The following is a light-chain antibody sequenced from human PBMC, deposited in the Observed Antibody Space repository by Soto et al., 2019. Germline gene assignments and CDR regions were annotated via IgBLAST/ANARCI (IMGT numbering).Light chain of an antibody. CDR3: AAWDVSLVV. Sequence: QSVVTQPPSASGTPGLRVTISCSGSSSNIGSNTVIWYQQLPGAAPKLLIYSDNQRPSGVPDRFSGSKSGTSASLAISGLQSEDEADYYCAAWDVSLVVFGGGTKLTVL. CDR2: SDN. J-gene: IGLJ2*01. CDR1: SSNIGSNT. V-gene: IGLV1-44*01.